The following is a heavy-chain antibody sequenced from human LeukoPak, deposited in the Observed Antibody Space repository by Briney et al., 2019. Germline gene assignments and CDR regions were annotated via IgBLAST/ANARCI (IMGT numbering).Heavy chain of an antibody. J-gene: IGHJ4*02. CDR2: ISYDGSNK. V-gene: IGHV3-30*04. CDR3: ARDLTAAAGTDY. D-gene: IGHD6-13*01. Sequence: PGGSLRLSCAASGFTFSSYAMHWVRQAPGKGLEWVAVISYDGSNKYYADSVKGRFTISRDNSKNTLYLQMNSLRAEDTAVYYCARDLTAAAGTDYWGQGTLVTVSS. CDR1: GFTFSSYA.